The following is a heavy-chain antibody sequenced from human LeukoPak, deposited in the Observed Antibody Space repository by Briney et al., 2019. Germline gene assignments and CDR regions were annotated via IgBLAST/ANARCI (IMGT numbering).Heavy chain of an antibody. J-gene: IGHJ4*02. CDR3: ARAEGYCSGGSCYFYDY. CDR2: INHSGST. D-gene: IGHD2-15*01. CDR1: GGSFSGYY. V-gene: IGHV4-34*01. Sequence: SETLSLTCAVYGGSFSGYYWSWIRQPPGKGLEWIGEINHSGSTNYNPSLKGRVTISVDTSKNQFSLKLSSVTAADTAVYYCARAEGYCSGGSCYFYDYWAQGTLVTVSS.